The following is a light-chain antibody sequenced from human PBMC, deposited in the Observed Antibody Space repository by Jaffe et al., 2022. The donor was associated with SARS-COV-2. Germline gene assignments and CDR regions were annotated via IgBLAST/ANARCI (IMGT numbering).Light chain of an antibody. J-gene: IGLJ2*01. CDR3: QAWDSSSVV. CDR2: QDS. CDR1: KLGDKY. Sequence: SYELTQPPSVSVSPGQTATITCSGDKLGDKYVCWYQQRPGQSPILVIYQDSKRPSGIPERFSGSNSANTASLTITGTQPLDEADYYCQAWDSSSVVFGGGTKLTVL. V-gene: IGLV3-1*01.